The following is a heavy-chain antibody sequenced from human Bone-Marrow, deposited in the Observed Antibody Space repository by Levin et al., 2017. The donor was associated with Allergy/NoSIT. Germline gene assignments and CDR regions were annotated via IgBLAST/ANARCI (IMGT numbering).Heavy chain of an antibody. V-gene: IGHV4-30-2*01. D-gene: IGHD4-17*01. CDR1: GASLSSGVFS. Sequence: ASETLSLTCAVSGASLSSGVFSWSWIRQPLGKGLEWLGYIYDRGSTYYNPSLRSRLTISIDVSKNQFSLRLRSVTAADTAVYYCVRSAQDYGDYADLPGHYFDPWGQGILVTVSS. J-gene: IGHJ5*02. CDR2: IYDRGST. CDR3: VRSAQDYGDYADLPGHYFDP.